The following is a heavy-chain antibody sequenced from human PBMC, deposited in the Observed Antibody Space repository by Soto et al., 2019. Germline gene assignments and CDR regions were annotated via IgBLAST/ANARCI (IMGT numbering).Heavy chain of an antibody. J-gene: IGHJ4*02. CDR2: ISGSGGST. Sequence: EVQLLESGGGLVQPGGSLRLSCAASGFTFSSYAMSWVRQAPVKGLEWVSAISGSGGSTYYADSVKGRFTISRDNSKNTLYLQMNSLRAEDTAVYYCAKDRPYDFWSGYYISFTDYWGQGTLVTVSS. CDR1: GFTFSSYA. CDR3: AKDRPYDFWSGYYISFTDY. D-gene: IGHD3-3*01. V-gene: IGHV3-23*01.